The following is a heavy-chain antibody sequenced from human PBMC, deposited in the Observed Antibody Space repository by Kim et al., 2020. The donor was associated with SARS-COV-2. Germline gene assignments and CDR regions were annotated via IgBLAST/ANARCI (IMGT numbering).Heavy chain of an antibody. V-gene: IGHV3-30*04. D-gene: IGHD2-21*02. CDR2: ILYDGSNK. CDR1: GFTFSRYA. CDR3: ARIGGDGLANCGGDCRADFDS. Sequence: GGSLRLSCAASGFTFSRYAMHWVRQAPGKGLEWVAVILYDGSNKYYADSVKGRFTISRDNSKNTLYLQMNSLRAEDTAVYYCARIGGDGLANCGGDCRADFDSWGQGTLLTVSS. J-gene: IGHJ4*02.